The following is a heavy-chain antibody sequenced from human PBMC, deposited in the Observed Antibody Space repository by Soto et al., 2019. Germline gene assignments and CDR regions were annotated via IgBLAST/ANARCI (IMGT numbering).Heavy chain of an antibody. CDR1: GYTFSSFW. CDR3: ARSPRSSPYFDY. J-gene: IGHJ4*02. V-gene: IGHV5-51*01. D-gene: IGHD6-13*01. CDR2: IYPGDYET. Sequence: GESLKISCQCSGYTFSSFWIAWVRQLPGKGLEWMGIIYPGDYETRYSPSFHGKVTISADRSIGTAYLQWSSLEASGSAFYFCARSPRSSPYFDYCGQGALVTSPQ.